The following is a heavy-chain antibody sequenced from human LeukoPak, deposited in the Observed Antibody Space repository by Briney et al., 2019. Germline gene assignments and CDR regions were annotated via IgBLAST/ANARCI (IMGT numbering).Heavy chain of an antibody. V-gene: IGHV1-69*04. CDR1: GGTFSSYA. J-gene: IGHJ2*01. CDR2: IIPILGIA. Sequence: ASVEVSCKASGGTFSSYAISWVRQAPGQGLEWMGRIIPILGIANYAQKFQGRVTMTRDTSTSTVYMELSSLRSEDTAVYYCARGLAATPPSFDLRGRGTLVTVSS. CDR3: ARGLAATPPSFDL. D-gene: IGHD2-15*01.